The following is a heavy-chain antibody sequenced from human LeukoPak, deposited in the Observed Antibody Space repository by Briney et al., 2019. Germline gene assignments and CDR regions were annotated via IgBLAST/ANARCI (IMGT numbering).Heavy chain of an antibody. J-gene: IGHJ4*02. CDR3: ARGSENSSSCRV. Sequence: ASVKVSCKASGYTFTSYAMHWVRQAPGQRLEWMGWINAGNGNTKHSQKFQGRVTITRDTSASTANMELSSLRSEDTAVYYCARGSENSSSCRVWGQGTLVTVSS. V-gene: IGHV1-3*01. D-gene: IGHD6-13*01. CDR2: INAGNGNT. CDR1: GYTFTSYA.